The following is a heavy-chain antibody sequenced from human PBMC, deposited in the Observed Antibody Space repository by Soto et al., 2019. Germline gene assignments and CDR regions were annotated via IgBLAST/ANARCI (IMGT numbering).Heavy chain of an antibody. CDR3: VKESPGLWYDH. D-gene: IGHD2-15*01. CDR1: GFTFNTFA. Sequence: EVQLLESGGNMVRPGRSLRLSCAAYGFTFNTFAMSWVRQAPGKGLEWVSVISGSGDDTFYADTVKGRFIVSRDNSKNTLYLYMSSLSADDTAVYYCVKESPGLWYDHWGQGTLVTVSS. CDR2: ISGSGDDT. V-gene: IGHV3-23*01. J-gene: IGHJ4*02.